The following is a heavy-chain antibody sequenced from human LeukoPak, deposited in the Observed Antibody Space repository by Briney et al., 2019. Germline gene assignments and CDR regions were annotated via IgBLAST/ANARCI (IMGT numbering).Heavy chain of an antibody. CDR1: GFTFSSYA. V-gene: IGHV3-23*01. Sequence: GGSLRLSCAASGFTFSSYAMSWVRQAPGKGLEWVSAISGSGGSTYYADSVKGRFTISRDNSKNTLYLQMNSLRAEDTAVYYCAKDRNYDYVWGSYPPALYFDYWGQGTLVTVSS. D-gene: IGHD3-16*02. CDR3: AKDRNYDYVWGSYPPALYFDY. CDR2: ISGSGGST. J-gene: IGHJ4*02.